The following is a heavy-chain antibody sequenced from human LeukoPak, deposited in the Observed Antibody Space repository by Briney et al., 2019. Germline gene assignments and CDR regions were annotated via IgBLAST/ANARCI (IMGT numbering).Heavy chain of an antibody. CDR3: ARVGDTPTGDGIGLDY. D-gene: IGHD7-27*01. CDR2: INPNSGGT. J-gene: IGHJ4*02. Sequence: ASVKVSCKASGYTFTGYYMHWVRQAPGQGLEWMGWINPNSGGTNYAQKFQGRVTMTRDTSISTAYMELSRLRSDDTAVYYCARVGDTPTGDGIGLDYWGQGTLVTVSS. CDR1: GYTFTGYY. V-gene: IGHV1-2*02.